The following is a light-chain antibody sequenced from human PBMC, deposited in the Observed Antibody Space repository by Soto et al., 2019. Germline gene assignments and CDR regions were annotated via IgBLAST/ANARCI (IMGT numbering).Light chain of an antibody. CDR1: TSNLGAGYD. CDR2: GNR. V-gene: IGLV1-40*01. J-gene: IGLJ3*02. Sequence: QSVLTQPPSVSGAPGQSVTLSCTGNTSNLGAGYDVHWYQQLPGAAPKLVIFGNRNRPSGVPERFSGSKSGTSASLAITGLQAEDEADYYCQAYDYSLTASVFGGGTKVTVL. CDR3: QAYDYSLTASV.